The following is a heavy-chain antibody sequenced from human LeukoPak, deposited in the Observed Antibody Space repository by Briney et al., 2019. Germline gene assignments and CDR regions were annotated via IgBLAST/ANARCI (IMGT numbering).Heavy chain of an antibody. D-gene: IGHD3/OR15-3a*01. Sequence: SETLSLTCTVSGGSISSYYWSWIRQSPGKGLEWIGYIYYTGTTTYNPSLKSRITISVDTSKNQFSLKLSSVTAADTAVYYCARHAGWTESDFDYWGQGTLVTVSS. CDR3: ARHAGWTESDFDY. CDR2: IYYTGTT. V-gene: IGHV4-59*08. J-gene: IGHJ4*02. CDR1: GGSISSYY.